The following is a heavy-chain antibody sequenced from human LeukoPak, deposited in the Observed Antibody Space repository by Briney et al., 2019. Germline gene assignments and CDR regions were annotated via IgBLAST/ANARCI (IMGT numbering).Heavy chain of an antibody. Sequence: GGSLRLSCAASGFTFSSFSMNWVRLAPGKGLEWVSSISSSSIYIYYADSVKGRFTISRDNAKSSLYLQMNSLRAEDTAVYYCARGADFLTGYVTFDYWGQGSLVTVSS. CDR2: ISSSSIYI. CDR3: ARGADFLTGYVTFDY. V-gene: IGHV3-21*01. CDR1: GFTFSSFS. J-gene: IGHJ4*02. D-gene: IGHD3-9*01.